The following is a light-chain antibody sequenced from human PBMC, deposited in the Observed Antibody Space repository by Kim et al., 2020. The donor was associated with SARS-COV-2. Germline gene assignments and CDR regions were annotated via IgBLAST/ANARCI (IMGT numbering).Light chain of an antibody. V-gene: IGKV3-15*01. Sequence: EIVMTQSPGTLSVSPGERATLSCRASQNININLAWYQQKPGQPPRLLISGASTRATGIPARFSGSGSGTEFSLTISSLQSEDFAVYYCQQYYNWYSFGQGTKLEIQ. CDR2: GAS. J-gene: IGKJ2*01. CDR1: QNININ. CDR3: QQYYNWYS.